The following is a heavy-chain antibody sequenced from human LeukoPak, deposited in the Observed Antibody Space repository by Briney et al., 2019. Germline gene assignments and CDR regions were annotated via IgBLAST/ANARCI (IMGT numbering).Heavy chain of an antibody. CDR1: GGSIGTYY. V-gene: IGHV4-59*01. CDR2: IYYSGST. Sequence: PSETLSLTCTVSGGSIGTYYGSWIRQPPGKGLEWIGYIYYSGSTNYNSSLKSRVTISVDTSKNQFSLKLSSVTAADTAVYYCARRSISGNSWDYFDYWGQGTLVTVSS. D-gene: IGHD4-23*01. J-gene: IGHJ4*02. CDR3: ARRSISGNSWDYFDY.